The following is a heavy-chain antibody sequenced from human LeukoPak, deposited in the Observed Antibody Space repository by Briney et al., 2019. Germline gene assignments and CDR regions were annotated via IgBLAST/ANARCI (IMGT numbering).Heavy chain of an antibody. CDR1: GYTFTSYG. CDR2: INPNSGGT. V-gene: IGHV1-2*02. J-gene: IGHJ4*02. CDR3: ARVISYYYDSSGYCDY. Sequence: ASVKVSCKASGYTFTSYGISWVRQAPGQGLEWMGWINPNSGGTNYAQKFQGRVTMTRDTSISTAYMELSSLRSEDTAVYYCARVISYYYDSSGYCDYWGQGTLVTVSS. D-gene: IGHD3-22*01.